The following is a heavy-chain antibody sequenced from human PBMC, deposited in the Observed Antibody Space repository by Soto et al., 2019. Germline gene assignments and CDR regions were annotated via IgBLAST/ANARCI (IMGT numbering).Heavy chain of an antibody. J-gene: IGHJ4*02. Sequence: EVLLVESGGCLVHPGGSLRLSCVASGFTFNNYWMHWVREVPGKGLVWVSRIKTDGSSPNYADSVEGRFTISSDNAKNTLYLQMNSLRAEDTAVYYCARDRIAGSGSCDNWGQGTLVTVSS. CDR3: ARDRIAGSGSCDN. V-gene: IGHV3-74*01. CDR2: IKTDGSSP. D-gene: IGHD3-10*01. CDR1: GFTFNNYW.